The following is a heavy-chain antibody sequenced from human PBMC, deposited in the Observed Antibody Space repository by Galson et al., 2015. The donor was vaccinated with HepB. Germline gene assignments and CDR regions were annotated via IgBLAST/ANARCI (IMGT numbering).Heavy chain of an antibody. CDR2: INPNNGGT. Sequence: SVKVSCKASGYTFSGYFIHWVRQAPGQGLEWMGRINPNNGGTHSSQKFQGRVALTRDTALTTAYMELSSLGPADTAIYYCAIMATVVAPNDYWGQGTLVTVSA. V-gene: IGHV1-2*06. J-gene: IGHJ4*02. CDR3: AIMATVVAPNDY. CDR1: GYTFSGYF. D-gene: IGHD4-23*01.